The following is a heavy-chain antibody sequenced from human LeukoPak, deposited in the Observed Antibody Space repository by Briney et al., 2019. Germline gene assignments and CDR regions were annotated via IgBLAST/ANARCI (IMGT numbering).Heavy chain of an antibody. Sequence: GASVKVSCKASGYTFTGYYMHWVRQAPGQGLEWMGWINPNSGGTNYAQKFQGRVTMTRDTSISTAYMELSKLRSDDTAVYYCARSSDWGPVDEGGYWGQGTLVTVSS. CDR2: INPNSGGT. D-gene: IGHD3-9*01. J-gene: IGHJ4*02. CDR1: GYTFTGYY. V-gene: IGHV1-2*02. CDR3: ARSSDWGPVDEGGY.